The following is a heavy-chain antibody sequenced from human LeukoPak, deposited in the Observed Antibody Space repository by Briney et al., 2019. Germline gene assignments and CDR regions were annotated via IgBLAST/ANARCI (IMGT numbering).Heavy chain of an antibody. V-gene: IGHV1-2*02. D-gene: IGHD6-25*01. CDR1: GYTFTGYY. CDR3: AREGDSIAAGFGRERVNDY. Sequence: GASVKVSCKASGYTFTGYYMHWVRQAPGQGLEWMGWINPNSGGTNYAQKFQGRVTMTRDTSISTAYMELRSLRSDDTAVYYCAREGDSIAAGFGRERVNDYWGQGTLVTVSS. J-gene: IGHJ4*02. CDR2: INPNSGGT.